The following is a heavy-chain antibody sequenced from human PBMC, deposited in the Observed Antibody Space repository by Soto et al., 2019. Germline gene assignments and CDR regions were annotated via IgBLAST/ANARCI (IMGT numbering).Heavy chain of an antibody. J-gene: IGHJ4*02. V-gene: IGHV3-30-3*01. CDR1: GFTFSSYA. CDR2: ISYDGSNK. D-gene: IGHD6-19*01. Sequence: QVQLVESGGGVVQPGRSLRLSCAASGFTFSSYAMHWVRQAPGKGLEWVAVISYDGSNKYYADSVKGRFTISRDNSKNTLYLQMNSLRAEDTAVYYCAREDSGCFDYWGQGTLVTVSS. CDR3: AREDSGCFDY.